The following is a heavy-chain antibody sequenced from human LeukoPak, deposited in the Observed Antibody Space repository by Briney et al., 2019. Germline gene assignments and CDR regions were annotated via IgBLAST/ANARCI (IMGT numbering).Heavy chain of an antibody. CDR1: GYTFTGYY. J-gene: IGHJ5*02. CDR3: ARDHMINYYGSGSYYRGDETFDP. CDR2: INPNSGGT. V-gene: IGHV1-2*02. D-gene: IGHD3-10*01. Sequence: ASVKVSCKASGYTFTGYYMHWVRQAPGQGLEWMGWINPNSGGTNYAQKFQGRVTMTRDTSISTAYMELSRLRSDDTAVYYCARDHMINYYGSGSYYRGDETFDPWGQGTLVTVSS.